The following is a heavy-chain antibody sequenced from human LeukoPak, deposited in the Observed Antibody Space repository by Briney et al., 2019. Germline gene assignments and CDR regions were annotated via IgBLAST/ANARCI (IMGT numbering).Heavy chain of an antibody. J-gene: IGHJ4*02. CDR3: AREYSSDWPTRFDY. CDR2: IKQDGSER. D-gene: IGHD6-19*01. Sequence: GGSLRLSCAASGFTFSSYWMAWVRQAPGKGLEWVATIKQDGSERYYVDSVKGRFSISRDNARNSLYLQMNSLRAEDTAVYYCAREYSSDWPTRFDYWGQGTLVAVSS. V-gene: IGHV3-7*01. CDR1: GFTFSSYW.